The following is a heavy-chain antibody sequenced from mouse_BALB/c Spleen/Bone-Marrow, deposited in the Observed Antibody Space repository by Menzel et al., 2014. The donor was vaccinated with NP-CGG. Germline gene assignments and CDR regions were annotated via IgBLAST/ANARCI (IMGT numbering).Heavy chain of an antibody. Sequence: EAQLVESGGGLVQPGGSLKLSCAASGFDFSRYWMSWVRQAPGKGLEWIGEINPDSSTINYTPSLKDKFIISRDNAKNTLYLQMSKVRSEDTALYYCARMHYYGYVAYWGQGTLVTVSA. J-gene: IGHJ3*01. V-gene: IGHV4-1*02. D-gene: IGHD1-2*01. CDR1: GFDFSRYW. CDR2: INPDSSTI. CDR3: ARMHYYGYVAY.